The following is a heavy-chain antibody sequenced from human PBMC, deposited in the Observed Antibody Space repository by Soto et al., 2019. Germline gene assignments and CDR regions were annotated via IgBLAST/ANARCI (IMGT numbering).Heavy chain of an antibody. CDR2: ISSSSSTI. CDR1: GFTFSSYS. D-gene: IGHD6-19*01. Sequence: PGGSLRLSCAASGFTFSSYSMNWVRQAPGKGLEWVSFISSSSSTIYYADSVKGRFTISRDNAKNSLHLQMNSLRDEDTAVYYCAKGIEGWYQGRYYYGMDVWGQGTTVTVSS. V-gene: IGHV3-48*02. CDR3: AKGIEGWYQGRYYYGMDV. J-gene: IGHJ6*02.